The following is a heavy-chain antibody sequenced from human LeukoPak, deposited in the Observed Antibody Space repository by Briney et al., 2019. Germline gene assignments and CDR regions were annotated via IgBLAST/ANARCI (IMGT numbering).Heavy chain of an antibody. D-gene: IGHD1-1*01. CDR2: FDPEDGET. J-gene: IGHJ5*02. Sequence: ASVKVSCKVSGYTLTELSMHWMRQAPGKGLEWMGGFDPEDGETIYAQKFQGRVTMTEDTSTDTAYMELSSLRSEDTAVYYCATVPLPLERPYNWFDPWGQGTLVTVSS. V-gene: IGHV1-24*01. CDR1: GYTLTELS. CDR3: ATVPLPLERPYNWFDP.